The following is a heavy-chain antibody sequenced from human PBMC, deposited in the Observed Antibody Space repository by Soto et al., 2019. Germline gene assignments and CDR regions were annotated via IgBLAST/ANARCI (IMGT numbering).Heavy chain of an antibody. CDR1: GFTFSDYY. D-gene: IGHD5-12*01. CDR2: ISSSSTYT. Sequence: GGSLRLSCAASGFTFSDYYMSWIRQAPGKGLEWVSYISSSSTYTNYADSVKGRFTISRDNAKNTLYLQMNSLRAEDTAVYYCAKDGGDIVATTSYYYGMDVWGQGTTVTVSS. J-gene: IGHJ6*02. CDR3: AKDGGDIVATTSYYYGMDV. V-gene: IGHV3-11*05.